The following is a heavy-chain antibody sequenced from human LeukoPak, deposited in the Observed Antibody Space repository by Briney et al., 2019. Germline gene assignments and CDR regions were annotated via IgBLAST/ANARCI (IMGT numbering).Heavy chain of an antibody. CDR3: ARSNEHYGDYVFDAFDI. D-gene: IGHD4-17*01. CDR2: INHSGST. V-gene: IGHV4-34*01. J-gene: IGHJ3*02. Sequence: SETLSLTCAVYGGSFSGYYWSWIRQPPGKGLEWIGEINHSGSTNYNPSLKSRVTISVDTSKNQFSLKLSSVTAADTAVYYCARSNEHYGDYVFDAFDIWGQGTMVTVSS. CDR1: GGSFSGYY.